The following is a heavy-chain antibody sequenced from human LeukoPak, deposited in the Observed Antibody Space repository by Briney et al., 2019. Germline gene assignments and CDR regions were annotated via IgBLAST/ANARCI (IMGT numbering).Heavy chain of an antibody. J-gene: IGHJ6*02. V-gene: IGHV4-4*07. Sequence: SETLSLTCTVSGGSLSSYYWSWVRQPAGKGLEWIGRIYTSGSTNYNPSLTSRGTMSVDTSKNQFYLKLSSVPAADTAVYYCARASNYYGSGSRASYFGMDVWGQGTRVSVSS. CDR3: ARASNYYGSGSRASYFGMDV. D-gene: IGHD3-10*01. CDR1: GGSLSSYY. CDR2: IYTSGST.